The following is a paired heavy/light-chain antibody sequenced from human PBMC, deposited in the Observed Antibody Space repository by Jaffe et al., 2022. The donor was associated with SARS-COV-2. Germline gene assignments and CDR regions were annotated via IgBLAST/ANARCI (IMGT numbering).Light chain of an antibody. CDR1: QSILYNSNNKNY. CDR2: WAS. Sequence: DIVMTQSPDSLAVSLGERATINCKSSQSILYNSNNKNYLAWYQQRPGQPPKLLIYWASTRESGVPDRFSGSGSGTDFTLTISSLQAEDVAVYHCQQYFTSPLLTFGGGTKVEIK. CDR3: QQYFTSPLLT. J-gene: IGKJ4*01. V-gene: IGKV4-1*01.
Heavy chain of an antibody. D-gene: IGHD2-15*01. J-gene: IGHJ4*02. Sequence: QVQLVQSGSELKKPGASVKVSCKASGYTFSNYGINWVRQAPGQGLEWMGWINTNTGNPTYAQGFTGRFVFSLDTSVSTAYLQINNLKAEDTAVYYCARPLYCGGGTCLLFFDYWGQGTLVTVSS. V-gene: IGHV7-4-1*02. CDR2: INTNTGNP. CDR1: GYTFSNYG. CDR3: ARPLYCGGGTCLLFFDY.